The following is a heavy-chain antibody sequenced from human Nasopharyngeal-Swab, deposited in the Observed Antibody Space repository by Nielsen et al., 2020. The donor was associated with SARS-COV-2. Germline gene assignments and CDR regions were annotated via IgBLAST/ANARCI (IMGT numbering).Heavy chain of an antibody. D-gene: IGHD1-1*01. J-gene: IGHJ4*02. Sequence: GESLKISCAASGFTFSSYSMNWVRQAPGKGLEWVSSISGSSSYIYYADSVKGRFTISRDNAKNSLYLQMNSLRAEDTAVYYCASSGTGALFDYWGQGTLVTVSS. CDR2: ISGSSSYI. V-gene: IGHV3-21*01. CDR3: ASSGTGALFDY. CDR1: GFTFSSYS.